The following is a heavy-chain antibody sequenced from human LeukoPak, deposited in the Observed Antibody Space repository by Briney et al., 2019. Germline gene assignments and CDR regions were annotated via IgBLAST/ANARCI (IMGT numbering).Heavy chain of an antibody. Sequence: GGSLRLSCAASGFTFSDYYMSWTRQAPGKGLEWVSYISSSGSAIYYADSVKGRFTISRDNAKNTLYLQMNSLRAEDTAVYYCATITIPPGGDAFDIWGQGTMVTVSS. CDR1: GFTFSDYY. D-gene: IGHD3-3*01. CDR2: ISSSGSAI. J-gene: IGHJ3*02. V-gene: IGHV3-11*04. CDR3: ATITIPPGGDAFDI.